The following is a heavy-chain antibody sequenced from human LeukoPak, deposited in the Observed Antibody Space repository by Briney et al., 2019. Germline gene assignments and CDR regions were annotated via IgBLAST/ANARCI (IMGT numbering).Heavy chain of an antibody. CDR2: IIPIFGTA. CDR1: GGTFSSYA. CDR3: ASPIQREDYYDSSGYTD. V-gene: IGHV1-69*05. J-gene: IGHJ4*02. Sequence: SVKVSCKASGGTFSSYAISWVRQAPGQGLEWMGGIIPIFGTANYAQKFQGRVTITTDESTSTAYVELSSLRSEDTAVYYCASPIQREDYYDSSGYTDWGQGTLVTVSS. D-gene: IGHD3-22*01.